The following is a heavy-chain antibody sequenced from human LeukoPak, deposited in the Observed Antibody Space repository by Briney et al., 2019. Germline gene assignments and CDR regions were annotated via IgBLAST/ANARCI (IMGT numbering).Heavy chain of an antibody. J-gene: IGHJ3*02. CDR2: ISAYNGNT. Sequence: ASVTVSCKASGYTFTSYGISWVRQAPGQGLEWMGWISAYNGNTNYAQKLQGRVTMTTDTSTSTAYMELRSLRSDDTAVYYCARDRTYYYDSSGYPDAFDIWGQGTMVTVSS. CDR3: ARDRTYYYDSSGYPDAFDI. D-gene: IGHD3-22*01. V-gene: IGHV1-18*01. CDR1: GYTFTSYG.